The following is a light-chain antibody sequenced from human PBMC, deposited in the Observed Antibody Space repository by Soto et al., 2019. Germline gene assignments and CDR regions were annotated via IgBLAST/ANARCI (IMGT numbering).Light chain of an antibody. Sequence: QSALTQPTSASGSPGQSVTISCTGTSSDVAAYNYVSWYQQHPGKAPKLLIYEVSERPSGVPDRFSGSKSANTASLTVSGLQAEDEADYYCSSYAGNNNLVFGGGTKLTVL. CDR2: EVS. V-gene: IGLV2-8*01. CDR1: SSDVAAYNY. CDR3: SSYAGNNNLV. J-gene: IGLJ2*01.